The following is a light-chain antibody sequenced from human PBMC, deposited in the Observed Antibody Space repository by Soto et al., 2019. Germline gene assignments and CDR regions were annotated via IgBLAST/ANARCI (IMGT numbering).Light chain of an antibody. CDR3: QQYGSSPIT. Sequence: EIVLTHSPGTLSLSPGERATLSCRPSQSVSNNYLAWYQQKPGQAPRLLIYGASSRATGIPDRFSGSGSGTDFTLTISRLEPEDFAVYYCQQYGSSPITFGQGTRLEIK. V-gene: IGKV3-20*01. CDR1: QSVSNNY. J-gene: IGKJ5*01. CDR2: GAS.